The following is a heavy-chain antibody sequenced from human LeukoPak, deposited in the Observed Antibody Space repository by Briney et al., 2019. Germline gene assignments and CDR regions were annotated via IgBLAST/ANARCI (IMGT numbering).Heavy chain of an antibody. J-gene: IGHJ4*02. CDR3: ARAPTDYDFWSGYF. Sequence: GGSLRLSCAASGFTFSAYWMTWVRQAPGKGLEWVANIRQDGSEKYYVDSVRGRFTISRDNAKNTLYLQMNSLRAEDTAVYYCARAPTDYDFWSGYFWGQGTLVTVSP. V-gene: IGHV3-7*03. CDR2: IRQDGSEK. CDR1: GFTFSAYW. D-gene: IGHD3-3*01.